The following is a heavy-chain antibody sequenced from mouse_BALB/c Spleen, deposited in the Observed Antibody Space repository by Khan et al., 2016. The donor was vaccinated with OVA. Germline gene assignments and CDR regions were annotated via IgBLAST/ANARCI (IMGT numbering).Heavy chain of an antibody. D-gene: IGHD4-1*01. CDR3: ASELGRYYAMDY. CDR1: GYSITRDYA. J-gene: IGHJ4*01. V-gene: IGHV3-2*02. Sequence: QLQESGPGLEKPSQSLSLTCTVTGYSITRDYAWNWIRQFPGNKLEWMGYITNTGSITYNPSLKSRISITRDTSKNQFFLQLNSVTTEDTATYYCASELGRYYAMDYWGQGTSVTVSA. CDR2: ITNTGSI.